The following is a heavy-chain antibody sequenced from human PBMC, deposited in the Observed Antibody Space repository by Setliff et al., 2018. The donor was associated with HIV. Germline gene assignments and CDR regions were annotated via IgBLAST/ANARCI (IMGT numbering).Heavy chain of an antibody. D-gene: IGHD3-9*01. CDR1: GYTFTDYF. V-gene: IGHV1-2*02. CDR2: ISHNNGDT. Sequence: GASVKVSCKASGYTFTDYFIHWVRQAPGQGLEWLGWISHNNGDTTIPQRFQGRVTMTSDTSINTAYMELSRLRSDDTAVYYCATSGFYDILTGPTPGVFDIWGQGTMVTVSS. J-gene: IGHJ3*02. CDR3: ATSGFYDILTGPTPGVFDI.